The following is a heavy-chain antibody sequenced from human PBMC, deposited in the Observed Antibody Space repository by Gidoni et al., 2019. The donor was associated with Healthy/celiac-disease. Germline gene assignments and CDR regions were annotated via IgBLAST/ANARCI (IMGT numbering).Heavy chain of an antibody. D-gene: IGHD2-21*01. V-gene: IGHV3-7*03. Sequence: EVQLVESGGGLVQPGGSLRLSCAASGFTFSSYGMSWVRQAPGKGLEWVANIKQDGSEKYYVDSVKGRFTISRDNAKNSLYLQMNSLRAEDTAVYYCARGLGLWVVVQFDYWGQGTLVTVSS. CDR1: GFTFSSYG. CDR3: ARGLGLWVVVQFDY. J-gene: IGHJ4*02. CDR2: IKQDGSEK.